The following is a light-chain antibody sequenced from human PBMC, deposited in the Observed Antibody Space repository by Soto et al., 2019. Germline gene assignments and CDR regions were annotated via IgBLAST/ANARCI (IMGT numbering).Light chain of an antibody. Sequence: EVEWTQSPATLSLSPGERVTLSCRASQSVSSNLAWYQQKPGQAPRLLIYGASTRATGTPARFSGSGSGTEFTLTISSLQSEDFAAYYCQQYNNWPRTFGQGTKVDIK. J-gene: IGKJ1*01. CDR2: GAS. CDR3: QQYNNWPRT. CDR1: QSVSSN. V-gene: IGKV3-15*01.